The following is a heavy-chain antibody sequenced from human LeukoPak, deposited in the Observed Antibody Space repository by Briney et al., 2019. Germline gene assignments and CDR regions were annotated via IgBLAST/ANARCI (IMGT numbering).Heavy chain of an antibody. J-gene: IGHJ4*02. Sequence: GGSLRPSCAASGFTFSSYSMNWVRQAPGKGLEWVSSISSSSSYIYYADSVKGRFTISRDNAKNSLYLQMNSLRAEDTAVYYCARNRGGDYGPFDYWGQGTLVTVSS. CDR1: GFTFSSYS. CDR2: ISSSSSYI. D-gene: IGHD4-17*01. V-gene: IGHV3-21*01. CDR3: ARNRGGDYGPFDY.